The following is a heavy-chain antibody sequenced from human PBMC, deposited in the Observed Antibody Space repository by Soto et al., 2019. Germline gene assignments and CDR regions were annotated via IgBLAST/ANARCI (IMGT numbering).Heavy chain of an antibody. Sequence: GGSLRLSCAASGFTFSTYDMSWVRQAPGKGLEWVSVISGSGGRTNYADSVKGRFTISRDNSKNTLYLQMNSLRAEDTAVYYCAKDSVGPYCSGGSCYDWFDPWGQGTLVTVSS. CDR2: ISGSGGRT. CDR1: GFTFSTYD. CDR3: AKDSVGPYCSGGSCYDWFDP. J-gene: IGHJ5*02. V-gene: IGHV3-23*01. D-gene: IGHD2-15*01.